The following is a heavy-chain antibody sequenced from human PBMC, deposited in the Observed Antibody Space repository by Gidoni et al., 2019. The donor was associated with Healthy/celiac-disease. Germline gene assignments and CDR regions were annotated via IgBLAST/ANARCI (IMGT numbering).Heavy chain of an antibody. CDR3: ARHEGGATMYYYYGMDV. J-gene: IGHJ6*02. Sequence: QLQLQESGPGLVKPSETLSLTCTVSGGSISSSSYYWGWIRQPPGKGLEWIGSIYYSGSTYYNPSLKSRVPISVDTSKNQFSLKLSSVTAADTAVYYCARHEGGATMYYYYGMDVWGQGTTVTVSS. V-gene: IGHV4-39*01. CDR1: GGSISSSSYY. CDR2: IYYSGST. D-gene: IGHD1-26*01.